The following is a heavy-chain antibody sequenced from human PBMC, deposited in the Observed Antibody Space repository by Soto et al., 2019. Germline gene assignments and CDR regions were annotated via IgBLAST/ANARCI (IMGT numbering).Heavy chain of an antibody. Sequence: GGSLRLSCAASGFTFSSYGMHWVRQAPGKGLEWVAVISYDGSNKYYADSVKGRFTISRDNSKNTLYLQMNSLRAEDTAVYYCAKDLRWMRAAAGYYYYYGMDVWGQGTTVTVSS. V-gene: IGHV3-30*18. D-gene: IGHD6-13*01. CDR1: GFTFSSYG. CDR3: AKDLRWMRAAAGYYYYYGMDV. CDR2: ISYDGSNK. J-gene: IGHJ6*02.